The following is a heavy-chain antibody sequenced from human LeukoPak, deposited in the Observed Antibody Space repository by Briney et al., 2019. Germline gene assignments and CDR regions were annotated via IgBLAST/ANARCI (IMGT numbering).Heavy chain of an antibody. Sequence: TSETLSLTCVVSGYSINSGYYWTWIRQPPGKGLEWIGSLYHSGSTYYNPSLKSRVIISIDTSKNQFSLKLNSVTAADTAVYYCARVFSVTHVDYWGQGTLVTVSS. J-gene: IGHJ4*02. CDR2: LYHSGST. V-gene: IGHV4-38-2*01. CDR1: GYSINSGYY. D-gene: IGHD2-21*02. CDR3: ARVFSVTHVDY.